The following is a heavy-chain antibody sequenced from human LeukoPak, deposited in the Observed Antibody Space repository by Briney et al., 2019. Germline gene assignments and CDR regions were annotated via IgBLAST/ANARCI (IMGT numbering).Heavy chain of an antibody. CDR1: GYTFTSYG. V-gene: IGHV1-18*01. CDR2: ISAYSGNT. Sequence: ASVKVSCKASGYTFTSYGIGWVRQAPGQGLEWMGWISAYSGNTNYAQKLQGRVTMTTDTSTSTAYMELRSLRSDDTAVYYCARDDFWSGYYTRNYGMDVWGQGTTVTVSS. J-gene: IGHJ6*02. D-gene: IGHD3-3*01. CDR3: ARDDFWSGYYTRNYGMDV.